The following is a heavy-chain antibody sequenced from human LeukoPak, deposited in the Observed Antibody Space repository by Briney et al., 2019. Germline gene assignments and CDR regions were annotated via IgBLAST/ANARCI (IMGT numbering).Heavy chain of an antibody. J-gene: IGHJ5*02. D-gene: IGHD6-19*01. Sequence: ASVKVSCKASGGTFSSYAISWVRQAPGQGLEWMGGIIPIFGTANYAQKFQGRVTITTDESTSTAYMELSSLRSEDTAVYYCARQQIAVAGTPVWFDPWGQGTLVTVSS. CDR2: IIPIFGTA. V-gene: IGHV1-69*05. CDR3: ARQQIAVAGTPVWFDP. CDR1: GGTFSSYA.